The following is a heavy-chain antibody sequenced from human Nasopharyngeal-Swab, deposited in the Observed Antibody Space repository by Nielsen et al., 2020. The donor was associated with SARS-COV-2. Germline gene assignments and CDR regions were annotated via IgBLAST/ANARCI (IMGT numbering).Heavy chain of an antibody. V-gene: IGHV4-59*08. J-gene: IGHJ3*02. CDR3: ARQDYVRAFGI. CDR1: GGSISSYY. D-gene: IGHD3-10*02. CDR2: IYYSGST. Sequence: SETLSLTCTVSGGSISSYYWSWIRQPPGKGLEWIGYIYYSGSTNYNPSLKSRVTISVDTSKNQFSLKLSSVTAADTAVYYCARQDYVRAFGIWGQGTMVTVSS.